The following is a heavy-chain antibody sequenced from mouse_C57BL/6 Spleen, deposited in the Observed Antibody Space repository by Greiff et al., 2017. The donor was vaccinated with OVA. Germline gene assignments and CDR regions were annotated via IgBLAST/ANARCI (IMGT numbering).Heavy chain of an antibody. CDR1: GYTFTSYW. Sequence: QVQLQQPGAELVKPGASVTMSCKASGYTFTSYWITWVKQRPGQGLEWIGDIYPGSGSTTYNEKFKSKATLTVATSSSTAYMQLSSLTSEDSAVYYCARSYYGSEGFAYWGQGTLVTVSA. J-gene: IGHJ3*01. D-gene: IGHD1-1*01. CDR2: IYPGSGST. CDR3: ARSYYGSEGFAY. V-gene: IGHV1-55*01.